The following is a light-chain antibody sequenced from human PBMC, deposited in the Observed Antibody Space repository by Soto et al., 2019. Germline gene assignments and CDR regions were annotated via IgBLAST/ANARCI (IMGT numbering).Light chain of an antibody. J-gene: IGKJ5*01. CDR2: IAS. CDR1: QRVRSSY. V-gene: IGKV3-15*01. Sequence: LSLSPGHIATVSFMAIQRVRSSYLAWYQQKPGQAPRLLIYIASTRAAGIPASFSGSGSGTEFTLTISSLQSEDFAFYFCQQSNNWPPTFGQGTRLEIK. CDR3: QQSNNWPPT.